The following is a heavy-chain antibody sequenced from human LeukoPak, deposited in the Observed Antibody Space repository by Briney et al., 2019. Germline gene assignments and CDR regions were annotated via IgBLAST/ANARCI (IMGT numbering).Heavy chain of an antibody. D-gene: IGHD1-14*01. Sequence: ASVQVSCQASGYTFTSYGISWVRQAPGQGLEWMGWISAYNGNTNYAQKLRGRVTMTTDTSTSTAYMELRSPRSDDTAVYYCATPPRGYYGMDVWGQGTTVTVSS. V-gene: IGHV1-18*01. CDR1: GYTFTSYG. CDR2: ISAYNGNT. CDR3: ATPPRGYYGMDV. J-gene: IGHJ6*02.